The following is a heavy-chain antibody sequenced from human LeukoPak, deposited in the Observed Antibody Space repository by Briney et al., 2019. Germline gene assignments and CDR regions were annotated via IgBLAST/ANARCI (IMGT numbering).Heavy chain of an antibody. J-gene: IGHJ4*02. CDR3: ARVQQLGQGFHY. V-gene: IGHV6-1*01. CDR1: GDSVSSNSAA. Sequence: SQTLSLTCAISGDSVSSNSAAWNWIRQSPSRGLEWLGRTYYRSKWYNDYALSVKSRISINPDTSKNQFSLQLNSVTPEDTVVYYCARVQQLGQGFHYWGLGTLVTVSS. D-gene: IGHD6-13*01. CDR2: TYYRSKWYN.